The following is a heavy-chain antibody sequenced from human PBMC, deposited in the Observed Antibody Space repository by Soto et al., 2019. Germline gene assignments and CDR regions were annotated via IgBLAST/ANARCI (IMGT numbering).Heavy chain of an antibody. CDR2: MNSDGGII. J-gene: IGHJ4*02. Sequence: PWGSLRLSCAVAGYTFGNHWMHWVRQAPGKGLEWVSRMNSDGGIINYADSVKGRFTVSRDNARNTMYLQMNSLSVEDTAVYYCGTAEVDXWGPGTLVTVSX. CDR3: GTAEVDX. CDR1: GYTFGNHW. V-gene: IGHV3-74*01.